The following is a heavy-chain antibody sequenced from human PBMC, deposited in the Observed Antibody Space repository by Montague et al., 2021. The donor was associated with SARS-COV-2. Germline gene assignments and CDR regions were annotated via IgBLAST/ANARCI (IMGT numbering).Heavy chain of an antibody. J-gene: IGHJ6*02. V-gene: IGHV3-23*01. Sequence: SLRLSCAASGFTFSNSAMNRVRQAPGKGLEWVSGSSGSDGGTHYADSVKGRFTISRDNSKNVLYLQMNSLRAEDTALYYCAKDSYYYGLGYGMDVWGQGTTVTVS. CDR3: AKDSYYYGLGYGMDV. CDR2: SSGSDGGT. CDR1: GFTFSNSA. D-gene: IGHD3-10*01.